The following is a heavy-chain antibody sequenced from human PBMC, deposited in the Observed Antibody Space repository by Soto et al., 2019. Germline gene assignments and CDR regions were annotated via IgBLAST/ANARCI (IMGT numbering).Heavy chain of an antibody. V-gene: IGHV3-21*01. D-gene: IGHD3-3*01. CDR3: ARDYDLYGMDV. J-gene: IGHJ6*02. CDR2: ISSSSSYI. Sequence: GGSLRLSCAASGFTFSSYSMNWVRQAPGKGLEWVSSISSSSSYIYYADSVKSRFTISRDNAKNSLYLQMNSLRAEDTAVYYCARDYDLYGMDVWGQGTTVTVPS. CDR1: GFTFSSYS.